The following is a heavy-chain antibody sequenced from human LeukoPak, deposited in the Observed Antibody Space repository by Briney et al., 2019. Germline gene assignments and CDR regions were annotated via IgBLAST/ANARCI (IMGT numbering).Heavy chain of an antibody. CDR1: GFTFDDYG. CDR2: INWNGGST. V-gene: IGHV3-20*04. Sequence: GGSLRLSCAASGFTFDDYGMSWVRQAPGKGLEWVSGINWNGGSTGYADSVKGRFTISRDNAKNSLYLQMNGLRAEDTAVYYCAELGITMIGGVWGKGTTVTISS. D-gene: IGHD3-10*02. CDR3: AELGITMIGGV. J-gene: IGHJ6*04.